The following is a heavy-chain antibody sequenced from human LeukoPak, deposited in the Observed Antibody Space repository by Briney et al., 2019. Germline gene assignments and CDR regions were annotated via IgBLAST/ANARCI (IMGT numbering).Heavy chain of an antibody. Sequence: ASVKVSCKASGYTFTGYYMHWVRQAPGQGLEWMGWINPNSGGTNYAQKFQGRVTMTRDTSISTAYMELSRLRSDDTAVYYCARSHYYDSSGYYYPSPFYYYGMDVWGQGTTVTVSS. D-gene: IGHD3-22*01. J-gene: IGHJ6*02. CDR2: INPNSGGT. CDR3: ARSHYYDSSGYYYPSPFYYYGMDV. CDR1: GYTFTGYY. V-gene: IGHV1-2*02.